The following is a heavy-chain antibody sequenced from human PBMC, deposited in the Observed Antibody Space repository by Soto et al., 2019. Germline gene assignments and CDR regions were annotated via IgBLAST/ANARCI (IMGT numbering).Heavy chain of an antibody. CDR3: ASRITIFGVVTANWFDP. CDR2: INHSGST. Sequence: QVQLQQWGAGLLKPSETLSLTCAVYGGSFSGYYWSWIRQPPGKGLEWIGEINHSGSTNYNPSLKSRVTMSVATSKMQFSLKLSSVTAADTAVYYCASRITIFGVVTANWFDPWGQGTLVTVSS. V-gene: IGHV4-34*01. J-gene: IGHJ5*02. D-gene: IGHD3-3*01. CDR1: GGSFSGYY.